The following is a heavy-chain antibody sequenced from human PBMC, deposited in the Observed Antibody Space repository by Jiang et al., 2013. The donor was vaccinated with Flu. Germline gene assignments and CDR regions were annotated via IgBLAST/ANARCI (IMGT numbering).Heavy chain of an antibody. D-gene: IGHD3-3*01. CDR2: IYYDGSNK. CDR1: GFTFRTYG. CDR3: ARGGYNFWSGYYSLRAGGGMDV. V-gene: IGHV3-33*08. J-gene: IGHJ6*02. Sequence: QLVESGGGVVQPGRSLRLSCAASGFTFRTYGMHWVRQAPGKGLEWVAVIYYDGSNKYFADSVKGRFTISRDNSKNTLFLQMNSLRTEDTAVYYCARGGYNFWSGYYSLRAGGGMDVWGQGTTVTVSS.